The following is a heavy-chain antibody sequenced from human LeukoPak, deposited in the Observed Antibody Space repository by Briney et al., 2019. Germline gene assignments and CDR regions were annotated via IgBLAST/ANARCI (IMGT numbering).Heavy chain of an antibody. Sequence: GGSLRLSCAASGFTFSSYSMNWVRQAPGKGLEWVSSISSSSSYIYYADSVKGRFTISRDNAKNSLYLRMNSLRAEDTAVYYCANEQVIAARPGPGYFDYWGQGTLVTVSS. D-gene: IGHD6-6*01. CDR2: ISSSSSYI. J-gene: IGHJ4*02. CDR3: ANEQVIAARPGPGYFDY. CDR1: GFTFSSYS. V-gene: IGHV3-21*01.